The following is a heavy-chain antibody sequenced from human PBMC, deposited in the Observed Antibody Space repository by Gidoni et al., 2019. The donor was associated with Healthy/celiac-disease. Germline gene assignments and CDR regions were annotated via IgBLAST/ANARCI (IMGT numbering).Heavy chain of an antibody. CDR3: ARPAGIVGATSPVYYYGMDV. V-gene: IGHV1-69*02. CDR1: GGTFSSYT. CDR2: IIPILGIA. D-gene: IGHD1-26*01. J-gene: IGHJ6*02. Sequence: QVQLVQSGAEVKKPGSSVKVSCKASGGTFSSYTISWVRQALGQGLEWMGRIIPILGIANYAQKFQGRVTITADKSTSTAYMELSSLRSEDTAVYYCARPAGIVGATSPVYYYGMDVWGQGTTVTVSS.